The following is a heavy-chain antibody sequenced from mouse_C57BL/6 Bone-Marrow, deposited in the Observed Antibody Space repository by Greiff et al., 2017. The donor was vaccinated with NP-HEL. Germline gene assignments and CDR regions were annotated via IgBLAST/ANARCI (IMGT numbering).Heavy chain of an antibody. CDR1: GYTFTDYY. CDR2: INPNNGGT. Sequence: VHVKQSGPELVKPGASVKISCKASGYTFTDYYMNWVKQSHGKSLEWIGDINPNNGGTSYNQKFKGKATLTVDKSSSTAYMELRSLTSEDSAVYYCARWGSSSYWYFDVWGTGTTVTVSS. J-gene: IGHJ1*03. CDR3: ARWGSSSYWYFDV. V-gene: IGHV1-26*01. D-gene: IGHD1-1*01.